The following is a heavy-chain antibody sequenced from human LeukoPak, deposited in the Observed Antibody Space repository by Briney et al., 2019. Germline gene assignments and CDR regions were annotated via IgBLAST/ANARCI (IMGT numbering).Heavy chain of an antibody. CDR3: ATSRHPRVLCAI. J-gene: IGHJ3*02. D-gene: IGHD1-1*01. Sequence: ASVKVSCKASGGTFSSYAISWVRQAPGQGLEWMGGIIPIFGTANYAQKFQGRVTITADESTSTAYMELSSLRSEDTAVYYCATSRHPRVLCAIWGQGTMVTVSS. CDR2: IIPIFGTA. CDR1: GGTFSSYA. V-gene: IGHV1-69*13.